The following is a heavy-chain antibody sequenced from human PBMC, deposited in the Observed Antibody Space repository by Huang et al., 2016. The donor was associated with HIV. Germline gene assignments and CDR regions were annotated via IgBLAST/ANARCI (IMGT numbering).Heavy chain of an antibody. CDR3: ASQHIGAAATWF. Sequence: QLQLQESGPGQVKPSETLSLTCTVSGDLISSTNYYWGWIRQSQGKGLVWVGSVYQSGSTNYNPSLKSRVTLSVDTSRNQFSLRLNSVTAADTAVYYCASQHIGAAATWFWGRGTQVAVSS. V-gene: IGHV4-39*01. CDR2: VYQSGST. CDR1: GDLISSTNYY. J-gene: IGHJ4*02. D-gene: IGHD6-13*01.